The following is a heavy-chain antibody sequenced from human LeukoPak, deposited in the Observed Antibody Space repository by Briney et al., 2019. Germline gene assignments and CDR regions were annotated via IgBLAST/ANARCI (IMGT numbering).Heavy chain of an antibody. D-gene: IGHD3-10*01. CDR1: GYSFTSYW. J-gene: IGHJ4*02. V-gene: IGHV5-51*01. CDR3: ARHGWGFGELLQNFDY. Sequence: GESLKISCKGSGYSFTSYWIGWVRQMPGKGLEWMGIIYPGDSDTRYSPSFQGQVTISADKSISTAYLQWSSLKASDTAMYYCARHGWGFGELLQNFDYWGQGTLVTVSS. CDR2: IYPGDSDT.